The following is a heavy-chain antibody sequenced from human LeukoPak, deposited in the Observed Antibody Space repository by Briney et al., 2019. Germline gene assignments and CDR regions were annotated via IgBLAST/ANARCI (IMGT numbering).Heavy chain of an antibody. CDR3: TRDKGGYCSGGSCYSRSYAFYI. Sequence: SLKVSCEASGGTFSSYAISWVRQAPGQGLEWMGKINHIFGIANYAQKLQGRVTITADKATSTLYMQLSSLRSEDTAVYYCTRDKGGYCSGGSCYSRSYAFYIWGQGRMVGVS. D-gene: IGHD2-15*01. V-gene: IGHV1-69*04. CDR2: INHIFGIA. J-gene: IGHJ3*02. CDR1: GGTFSSYA.